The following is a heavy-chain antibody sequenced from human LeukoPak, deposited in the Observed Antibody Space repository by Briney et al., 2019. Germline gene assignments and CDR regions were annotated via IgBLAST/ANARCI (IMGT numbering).Heavy chain of an antibody. CDR1: GGTVTDYG. CDR2: IVPQFGTS. Sequence: SVKVSCKASGGTVTDYGISWVRQAPRQGLEWMGGIVPQFGTSHYAQKFQGRLTITADEATNTLYMELSSLRLEDTGVYYCARDDCTDGSCNTDYWGQGTLVTVAS. D-gene: IGHD2/OR15-2a*01. CDR3: ARDDCTDGSCNTDY. V-gene: IGHV1-69*13. J-gene: IGHJ4*02.